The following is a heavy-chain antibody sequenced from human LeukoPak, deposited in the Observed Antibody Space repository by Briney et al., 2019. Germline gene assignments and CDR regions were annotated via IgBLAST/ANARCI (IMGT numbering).Heavy chain of an antibody. D-gene: IGHD3-10*01. CDR3: ARDGYYYGSGSQTVDY. CDR2: IYHSGST. Sequence: PSETLSLTCAVSGYSISGGYYWGWIRQPPGKGLEWIGSIYHSGSTYYNPSLKSRVTISVDTSKNQFSLKLSSVTAADTAVYYCARDGYYYGSGSQTVDYWGQGTLVTVSS. V-gene: IGHV4-38-2*02. CDR1: GYSISGGYY. J-gene: IGHJ4*02.